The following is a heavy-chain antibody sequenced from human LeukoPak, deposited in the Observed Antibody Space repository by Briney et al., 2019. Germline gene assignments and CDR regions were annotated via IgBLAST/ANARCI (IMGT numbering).Heavy chain of an antibody. Sequence: SQTLSLTCTVSGGSISSSSYYWGWIRQPPGKGLEWIGSIYYSGSTYYNPSLKSRVTISVDTSKNQFSLKLSSVTAADTAVYYCASEKSIAAPGDWGQGTLVTVSS. CDR1: GGSISSSSYY. CDR2: IYYSGST. CDR3: ASEKSIAAPGD. V-gene: IGHV4-39*01. D-gene: IGHD6-6*01. J-gene: IGHJ4*02.